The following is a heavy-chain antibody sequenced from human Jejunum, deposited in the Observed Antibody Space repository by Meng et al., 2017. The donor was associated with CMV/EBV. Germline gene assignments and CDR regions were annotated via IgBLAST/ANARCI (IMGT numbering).Heavy chain of an antibody. CDR3: ARLSSYSFAYGY. V-gene: IGHV1-46*01. D-gene: IGHD5-18*01. J-gene: IGHJ4*02. Sequence: SGYSFTSYYVHWVRQAPGQGLEWMGIINPGGGSTSYAQNFRGRVTMTRDTSTSTVYMELSSLRSEDTAVYYCARLSSYSFAYGYWGQGTLVTVSS. CDR1: GYSFTSYY. CDR2: INPGGGST.